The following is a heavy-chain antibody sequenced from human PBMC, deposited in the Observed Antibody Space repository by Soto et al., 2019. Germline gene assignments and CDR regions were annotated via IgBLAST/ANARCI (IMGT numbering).Heavy chain of an antibody. D-gene: IGHD6-13*01. J-gene: IGHJ4*02. CDR1: GGSISSYY. CDR3: TIESEQQLACLRDY. Sequence: SETLSLTCTVSGGSISSYYWSWIRQPAGKGLEWIGRIYTSGSTNYNPSLKSRVTMSVDTSKNQFSLKLSSVTAADTAVYYWTIESEQQLACLRDYWGQGTLVTV. V-gene: IGHV4-4*07. CDR2: IYTSGST.